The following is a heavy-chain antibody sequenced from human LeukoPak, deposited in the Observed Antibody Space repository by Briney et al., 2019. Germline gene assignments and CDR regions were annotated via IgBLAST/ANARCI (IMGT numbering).Heavy chain of an antibody. D-gene: IGHD3-10*02. Sequence: HPGGSLRLSCAASGFTFSSYSMSWVRQAPGKGLEWVSGISGSGGSTYYADTVKGRFTISRDNSKNTLYLQMNSLRAEDTAVYYCAELGITMIGGVWGKGTTVTISS. CDR2: ISGSGGST. CDR1: GFTFSSYS. CDR3: AELGITMIGGV. V-gene: IGHV3-23*01. J-gene: IGHJ6*04.